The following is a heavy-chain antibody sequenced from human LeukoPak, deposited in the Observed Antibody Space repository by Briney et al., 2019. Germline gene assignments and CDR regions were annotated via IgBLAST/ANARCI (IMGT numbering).Heavy chain of an antibody. J-gene: IGHJ4*02. V-gene: IGHV5-51*01. CDR3: ARRYGPYDY. Sequence: GESPKIFRKGSGYSLTSYWIGRVRQMPGKGLEWIGIFYPGDSDNRFSPSFQGPVTISASKSINTAYLPWSKPKASDTARYYWARRYGPYDYWGQGTLVAVVS. CDR2: FYPGDSDN. CDR1: GYSLTSYW. D-gene: IGHD3-16*01.